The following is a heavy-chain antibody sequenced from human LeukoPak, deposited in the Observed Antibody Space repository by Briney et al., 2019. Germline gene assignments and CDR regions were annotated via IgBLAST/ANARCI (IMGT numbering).Heavy chain of an antibody. CDR1: GFTFGSCW. CDR2: IHSDGSST. D-gene: IGHD2-15*01. Sequence: GGSLSLSCAASGFTFGSCWMHWVRQAPGQGLVWVSGIHSDGSSTSYAYSAKGRFTSSRDNAKNTLYLQMSSLRVEDTAVYYWGRGCSGGICYIGHWGQGTLVTVSS. CDR3: GRGCSGGICYIGH. J-gene: IGHJ4*02. V-gene: IGHV3-74*01.